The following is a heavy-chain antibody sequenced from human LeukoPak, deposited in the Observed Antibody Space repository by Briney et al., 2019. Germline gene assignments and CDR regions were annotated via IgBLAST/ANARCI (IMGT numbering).Heavy chain of an antibody. V-gene: IGHV3-74*01. D-gene: IGHD2-15*01. CDR2: INSDGSST. J-gene: IGHJ4*02. CDR3: AAGWYFDY. Sequence: GGSLRLSCATSGFTFRIFWMHWVRQAPGKGLVWVSRINSDGSSTSYADSVKGRFTISRDNAKNTLYLQMNSLRVEDTAIYYCAAGWYFDYWGQGTLVTVSS. CDR1: GFTFRIFW.